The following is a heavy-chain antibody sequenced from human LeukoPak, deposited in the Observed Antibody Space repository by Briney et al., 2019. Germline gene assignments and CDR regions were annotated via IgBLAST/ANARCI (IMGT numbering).Heavy chain of an antibody. CDR1: GGSIRSSNW. CDR2: IYHTGST. Sequence: IPSETLSLTCAVSGGSIRSSNWWSWVRQPPGQGLEWIGEIYHTGSTNYNSSLKSRVTISVDKSKNQFSLKLSSVTAADTAVYYCARGLEWLRWFDPWGQGTLVTVSS. V-gene: IGHV4-4*02. J-gene: IGHJ5*02. D-gene: IGHD3-3*01. CDR3: ARGLEWLRWFDP.